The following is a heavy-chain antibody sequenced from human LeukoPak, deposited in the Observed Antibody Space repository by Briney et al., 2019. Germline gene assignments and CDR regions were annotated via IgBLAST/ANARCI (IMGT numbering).Heavy chain of an antibody. CDR2: IFNGGST. D-gene: IGHD5-12*01. J-gene: IGHJ4*02. Sequence: KPSETLSLTCTVSGGSISSYYWSWIRQPPGKGLEWIGYIFNGGSTNYNPSLKSRVTISLDTSKNQFSLKLSSVTAADTAVYYCARSDIVATIGVWGQGTLVTVSS. V-gene: IGHV4-59*08. CDR1: GGSISSYY. CDR3: ARSDIVATIGV.